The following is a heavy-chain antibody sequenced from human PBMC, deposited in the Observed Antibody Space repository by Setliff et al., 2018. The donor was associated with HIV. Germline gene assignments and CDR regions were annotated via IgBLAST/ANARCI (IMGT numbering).Heavy chain of an antibody. CDR2: ISYDGNNK. V-gene: IGHV3-30-3*01. Sequence: GGSLRLSCAASGFTFSTYAMHWVRQAPGKGLEWVSVISYDGNNKYYADSVKGRFTISRDNSKNTLYLQMSSLRVEDTAVLKVSRGTVVRGVILVGYFDYWGQGTLVTVSS. D-gene: IGHD3-10*02. CDR1: GFTFSTYA. CDR3: SRGTVVRGVILVGYFDY. J-gene: IGHJ4*02.